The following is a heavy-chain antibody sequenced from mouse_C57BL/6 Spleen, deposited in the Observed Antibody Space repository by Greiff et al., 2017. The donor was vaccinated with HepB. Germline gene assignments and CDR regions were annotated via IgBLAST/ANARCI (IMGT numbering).Heavy chain of an antibody. CDR1: GYTFTSYW. CDR2: IYPGSGST. J-gene: IGHJ2*01. CDR3: ARSRVY. V-gene: IGHV1-55*01. Sequence: HVQLQQPGAELVKPGASVKMSCKASGYTFTSYWITWVKQRPGQGLEWIGDIYPGSGSTNYNEKFKSKATLTVDTSSSTADMQLRSLTSEDSAVYNCARSRVYWGQGTTLTVSS.